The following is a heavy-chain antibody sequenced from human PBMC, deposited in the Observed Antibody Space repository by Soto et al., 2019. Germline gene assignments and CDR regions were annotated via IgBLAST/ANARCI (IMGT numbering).Heavy chain of an antibody. CDR3: SKLVGATVVSDY. CDR2: ISGSGGVST. Sequence: EVQLLESGGGLVQPGGSLRLSCEASEFTFSNYVMSWVRQAPGKGLEWVSAISGSGGVSTYYADSVKGRFTISRDNSKSTLFLQMSSLRTEDTAVYYCSKLVGATVVSDYWGQGTLVIDS. D-gene: IGHD1-26*01. CDR1: EFTFSNYV. V-gene: IGHV3-23*01. J-gene: IGHJ4*02.